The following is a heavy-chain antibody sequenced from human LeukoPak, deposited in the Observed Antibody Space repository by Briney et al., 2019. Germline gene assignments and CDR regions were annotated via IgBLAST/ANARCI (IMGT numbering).Heavy chain of an antibody. Sequence: ASVKVSCKASGYTFTGYYMHWVRQAPGQGLEWMGWINPNSGGTNYAQKFQGRVTMTRDTSISTAYMELSRLRSDDTAVYYCARTGYSSSWYDDYWGQGTLVTVSS. V-gene: IGHV1-2*02. CDR3: ARTGYSSSWYDDY. CDR2: INPNSGGT. CDR1: GYTFTGYY. J-gene: IGHJ4*02. D-gene: IGHD6-13*01.